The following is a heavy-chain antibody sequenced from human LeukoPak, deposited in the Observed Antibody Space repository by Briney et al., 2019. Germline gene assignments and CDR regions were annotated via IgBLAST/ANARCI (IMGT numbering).Heavy chain of an antibody. CDR1: GLTFSKAW. D-gene: IGHD2-15*01. J-gene: IGHJ4*02. CDR2: IKSKTDGGTT. Sequence: AASGLTFSKAWMSWVRQAPGKGLEWVGRIKSKTDGGTTDFAAPVKGRFTISRDDSKNTLYLQMNSLRPEDTAVYCCTTDLLDYWGQGTLVTVSS. V-gene: IGHV3-15*01. CDR3: TTDLLDY.